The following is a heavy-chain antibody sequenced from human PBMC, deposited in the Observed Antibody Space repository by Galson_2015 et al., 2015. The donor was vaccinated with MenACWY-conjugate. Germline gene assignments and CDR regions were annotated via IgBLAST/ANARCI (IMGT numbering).Heavy chain of an antibody. D-gene: IGHD2-8*02. CDR3: ARDGASVSTGIWFDP. CDR2: ISAYNGDT. Sequence: SVKVSCKASGYTLTNYGISWVRHTPGQGLEWLGWISAYNGDTNYAQKFQDRVTLSTDTSTTTAYMELRSLRSDDTAVYYCARDGASVSTGIWFDPWGQGTLVTVSS. J-gene: IGHJ5*02. CDR1: GYTLTNYG. V-gene: IGHV1-18*04.